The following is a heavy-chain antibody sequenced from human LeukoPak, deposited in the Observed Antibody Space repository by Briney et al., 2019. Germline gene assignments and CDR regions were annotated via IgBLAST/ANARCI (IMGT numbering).Heavy chain of an antibody. CDR3: ARAAHYDSSYYGWFDP. CDR2: IYYSGST. V-gene: IGHV4-39*01. Sequence: SETLSLTCSVSGGSISSSSYYWGWIRQPPGKGLEWIGIIYYSGSTYYNPALKSRVTISVDTAKDHFSLKLDSVTGADTAVYYCARAAHYDSSYYGWFDPWGQGTLVTVSS. D-gene: IGHD3-22*01. CDR1: GGSISSSSYY. J-gene: IGHJ5*02.